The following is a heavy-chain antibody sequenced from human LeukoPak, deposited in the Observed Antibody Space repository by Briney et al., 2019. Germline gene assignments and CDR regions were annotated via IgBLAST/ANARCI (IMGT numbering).Heavy chain of an antibody. J-gene: IGHJ5*02. CDR1: GYTFTRYY. V-gene: IGHV1-46*01. D-gene: IGHD3-10*01. CDR3: ATSFRAVNWFDP. CDR2: INPSGGST. Sequence: ASVKVSCKASGYTFTRYYMNWVRQAPGQGREWMGIINPSGGSTNYAQKFQGRVTMTRDTSTSTIYMEVSSLRSEDTAVYYCATSFRAVNWFDPWGQGTLVTVSS.